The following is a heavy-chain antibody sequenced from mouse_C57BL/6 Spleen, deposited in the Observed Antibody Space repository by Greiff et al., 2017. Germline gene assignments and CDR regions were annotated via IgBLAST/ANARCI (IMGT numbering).Heavy chain of an antibody. CDR2: IDPSDSYT. CDR3: ARREAY. Sequence: VQLQQPGAGLVRPGTSVKLSCKASGYTFTSYWMHWVKQRPGQGLEWIGVIDPSDSYTNYNQKFKGKATLTVDTSSSTAYMQLSSLTSEDSAVYYCARREAYWGQGTTLTVSS. CDR1: GYTFTSYW. J-gene: IGHJ2*01. V-gene: IGHV1-59*01.